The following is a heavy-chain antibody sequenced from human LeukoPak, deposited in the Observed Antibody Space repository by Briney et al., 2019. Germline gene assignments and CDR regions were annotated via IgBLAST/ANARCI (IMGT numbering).Heavy chain of an antibody. CDR2: IYYSGST. J-gene: IGHJ6*02. D-gene: IGHD3-3*01. CDR1: GGSVSSGSYY. V-gene: IGHV4-61*01. CDR3: ARDRGRGLRFLEWLSYDPYYYYGMDV. Sequence: SETLSLTCTVSGGSVSSGSYYWSWIRQPPGKGLEWIGYIYYSGSTNYNPSLKSRVTISVDTSKNQFSLKLSSVTAADTAVYYCARDRGRGLRFLEWLSYDPYYYYGMDVWGQGTTVTVSS.